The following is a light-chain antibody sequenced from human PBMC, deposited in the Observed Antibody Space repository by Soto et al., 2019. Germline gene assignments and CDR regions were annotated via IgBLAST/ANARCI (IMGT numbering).Light chain of an antibody. J-gene: IGLJ3*02. CDR3: QTWGTGIQV. CDR1: SGHSSYA. V-gene: IGLV4-69*01. CDR2: VSSDGSH. Sequence: QSVLTQSPSASASLGASVKLTCTLSSGHSSYAIAWHQQQPEKGPRYLMKVSSDGSHSKGDEIPDRFSGSSSGAERYLTISSLQSEDEADYYCQTWGTGIQVFGGGTKLTVL.